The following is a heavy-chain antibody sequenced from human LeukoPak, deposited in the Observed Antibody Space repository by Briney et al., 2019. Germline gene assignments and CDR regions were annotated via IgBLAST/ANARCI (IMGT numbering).Heavy chain of an antibody. D-gene: IGHD3-10*01. CDR1: GFTFSSYW. CDR3: ARVGRGRSYYYYYMDV. V-gene: IGHV3-7*03. Sequence: GGSLRLSCAASGFTFSSYWMSWVRQAPGKGLEWVANIKQDGSEKYYVDSVKGRFTISRDNAKNSLYLQMNSLRAEDTAVYYCARVGRGRSYYYYYMDVWGKGTTVTVSS. J-gene: IGHJ6*03. CDR2: IKQDGSEK.